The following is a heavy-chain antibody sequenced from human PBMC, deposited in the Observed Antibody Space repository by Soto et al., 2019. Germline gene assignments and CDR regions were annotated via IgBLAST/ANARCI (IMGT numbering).Heavy chain of an antibody. J-gene: IGHJ4*02. V-gene: IGHV3-23*01. Sequence: PGGSLRLSCAASGFTFSSYAMNWVRQAPGKGLERVSAISGSGDSTYYVDSVKGRFTISRDNSKNTLYLQMNSLRAEDTSVYYCARHSRTYYCCQGNLVPVSA. CDR1: GFTFSSYA. CDR3: ARHSRTYY. D-gene: IGHD2-21*01. CDR2: ISGSGDST.